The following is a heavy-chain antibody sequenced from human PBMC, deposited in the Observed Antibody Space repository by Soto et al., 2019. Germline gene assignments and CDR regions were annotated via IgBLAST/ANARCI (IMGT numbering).Heavy chain of an antibody. D-gene: IGHD2-2*01. CDR1: GGSFSGYY. Sequence: PSETLSLTCAVYGGSFSGYYWSWIRQPPGKGLEWIGEINHSGSTNYNPSLKSRVTISVDTSKNQFSLKLSSVTAADTAVYYCARGGGGYCSSTICYVFDPWGQGTLVTVSS. J-gene: IGHJ5*02. V-gene: IGHV4-34*01. CDR2: INHSGST. CDR3: ARGGGGYCSSTICYVFDP.